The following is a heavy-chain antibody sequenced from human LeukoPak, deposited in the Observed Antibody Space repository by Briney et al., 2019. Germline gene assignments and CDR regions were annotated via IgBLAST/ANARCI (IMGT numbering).Heavy chain of an antibody. CDR3: AKDKVGVGAY. D-gene: IGHD1-26*01. CDR2: ISYDGSNK. J-gene: IGHJ4*02. CDR1: GFTFSSYG. Sequence: PGGSLRLPCAASGFTFSSYGMHWVRQAPGKGLEWVAVISYDGSNKYYADSVKGRFTISRDNSKNTLYLQMNSLRAEDTAVYYCAKDKVGVGAYWGQGTLVTVSS. V-gene: IGHV3-30*18.